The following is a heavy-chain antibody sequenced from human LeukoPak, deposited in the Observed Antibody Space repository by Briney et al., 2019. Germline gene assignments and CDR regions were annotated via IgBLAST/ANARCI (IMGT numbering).Heavy chain of an antibody. J-gene: IGHJ2*01. D-gene: IGHD4-17*01. V-gene: IGHV5-51*01. CDR1: GYSFTTYW. CDR3: AKVRDSSDFLYYWYFDL. Sequence: HGESLKISCKGFGYSFTTYWIAWVRQVPGKGLEWMGIIYPADSDTRYNPSFEGQVTISVDKTVSTAYLHWSSLKPSDTAMYYCAKVRDSSDFLYYWYFDLWGRGSLVTVSS. CDR2: IYPADSDT.